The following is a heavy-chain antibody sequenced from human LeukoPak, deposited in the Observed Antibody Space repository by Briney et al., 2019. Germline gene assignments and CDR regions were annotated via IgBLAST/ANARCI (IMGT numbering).Heavy chain of an antibody. J-gene: IGHJ4*02. D-gene: IGHD3-10*01. CDR1: GGSISSYY. CDR2: IYYTGST. V-gene: IGHV4-59*01. Sequence: TSETLSLTCTVSGGSISSYYWSWIRQPPGKGLEWIGFIYYTGSTNYNPSLKSRVTISVDTSKDQFSLKLTSVTAADTAVYYCARGALLWFGDRMEYYFDYWGQGTLLTVSS. CDR3: ARGALLWFGDRMEYYFDY.